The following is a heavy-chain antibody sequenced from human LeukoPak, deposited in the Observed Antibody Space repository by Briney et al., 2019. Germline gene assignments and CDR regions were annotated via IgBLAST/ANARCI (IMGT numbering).Heavy chain of an antibody. CDR3: ARVGYSSSVNPNDY. D-gene: IGHD6-13*01. J-gene: IGHJ4*02. CDR1: GYSISSGYY. CDR2: IYHSGST. V-gene: IGHV4-38-2*02. Sequence: PSETLSLTCTVSGYSISSGYYWGWIRQPPGKGLEWIGSIYHSGSTYYNPSLKSRVTISVDTSKNQFSLKLSSVTAADTAVYYCARVGYSSSVNPNDYWGQGTLVTVSS.